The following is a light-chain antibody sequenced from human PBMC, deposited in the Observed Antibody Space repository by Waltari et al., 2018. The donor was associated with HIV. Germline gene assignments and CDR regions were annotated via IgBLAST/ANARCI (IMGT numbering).Light chain of an antibody. J-gene: IGLJ2*01. CDR1: SSDVGGYNY. Sequence: QSALTQPASVSGSPGQSITISCTGTSSDVGGYNYVSWYQQHPGKAPKLMIYEVSNRPSGVSNRFSGSKSGNTASLTISGLQAEDEADYYCSSYTGSSHVVFGGGTKLTVL. CDR2: EVS. CDR3: SSYTGSSHVV. V-gene: IGLV2-14*01.